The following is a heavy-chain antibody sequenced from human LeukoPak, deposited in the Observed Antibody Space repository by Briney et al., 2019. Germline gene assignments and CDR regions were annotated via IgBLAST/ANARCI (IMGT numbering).Heavy chain of an antibody. CDR2: ISYDGSNK. D-gene: IGHD3-9*01. J-gene: IGHJ4*02. V-gene: IGHV3-30*14. Sequence: GGSLRLSCAASGFTFSSYAMHWVRQTPGKGLEWVAVISYDGSNKYYADSVKGRFTISRDNSKNTLYLQMNSLRAEDTAVYYCARQDDILTGPDYWGQGTLVTVSS. CDR1: GFTFSSYA. CDR3: ARQDDILTGPDY.